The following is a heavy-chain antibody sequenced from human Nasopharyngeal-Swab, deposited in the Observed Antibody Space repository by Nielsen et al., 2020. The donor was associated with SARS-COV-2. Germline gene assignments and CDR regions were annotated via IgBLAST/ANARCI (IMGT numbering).Heavy chain of an antibody. J-gene: IGHJ4*02. CDR1: GFTFDDYA. V-gene: IGHV3-9*01. D-gene: IGHD4-17*01. CDR2: ISWNSGSI. CDR3: ARVFLGDYSADY. Sequence: SLTISCAASGFTFDDYAMHWVRQAPGKGLEWVSGISWNSGSIGYADSVKGRFTISRDNAKNSLYLQMNSLRAEDTAVYYCARVFLGDYSADYWGQGTLVTVSS.